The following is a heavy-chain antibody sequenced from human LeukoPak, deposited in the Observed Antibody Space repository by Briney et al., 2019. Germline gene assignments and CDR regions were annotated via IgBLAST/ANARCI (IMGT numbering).Heavy chain of an antibody. CDR2: ISGGSNNI. D-gene: IGHD3-3*01. CDR3: AKDQGTAIFGMIIPDWYFDL. V-gene: IGHV3-23*01. CDR1: GFTFSSYA. J-gene: IGHJ2*01. Sequence: GGSLRLSCAASGFTFSSYAMNWVRQAPGKGLEWVSSISGGSNNINYAGSVKGRFTTSRDNSRNTLYLQMNSLRADDTAVYYCAKDQGTAIFGMIIPDWYFDLWGRGTPVTVSS.